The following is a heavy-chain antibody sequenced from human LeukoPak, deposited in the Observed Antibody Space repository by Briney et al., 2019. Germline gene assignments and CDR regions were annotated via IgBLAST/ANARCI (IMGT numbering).Heavy chain of an antibody. CDR2: IKQDGSEK. J-gene: IGHJ4*02. CDR1: GFTFSSYW. D-gene: IGHD4-11*01. V-gene: IGHV3-7*01. Sequence: GGSLILSCAASGFTFSSYWMSWVLQAPGKGLEWVANIKQDGSEKYYEASVKGRFTISRDNATNSLYLQMNSLIAEDTAVYYCARRKVTTSTDYFDYWGQGSLVTVS. CDR3: ARRKVTTSTDYFDY.